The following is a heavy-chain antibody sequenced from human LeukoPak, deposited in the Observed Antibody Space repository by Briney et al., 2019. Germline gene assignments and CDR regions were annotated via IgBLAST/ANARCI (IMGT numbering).Heavy chain of an antibody. Sequence: ASVKVSCKTSGYTFTSYDLNWVRQATGQGLEWMGIINPSGGSTSYAQKFQGRVTMTRDMSTSTVYMELSSLRSEDTAVYFCARESSEGNFDYWGQGTLVTVSS. V-gene: IGHV1-46*01. J-gene: IGHJ4*02. CDR1: GYTFTSYD. D-gene: IGHD3-22*01. CDR2: INPSGGST. CDR3: ARESSEGNFDY.